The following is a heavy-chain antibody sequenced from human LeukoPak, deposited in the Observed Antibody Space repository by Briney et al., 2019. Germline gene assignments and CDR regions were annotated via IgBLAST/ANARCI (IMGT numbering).Heavy chain of an antibody. Sequence: PGGSLRLSCAASGFTVSSNYMSWVRQAPGKGLEWVSVIYSGGSTYYADSVKGRFTISRDNSKNTLYLQMNSLRAEDTAVYYCAKDMGGYGSGSYYDYWGQGTLVTVSS. CDR2: IYSGGST. CDR1: GFTVSSNY. J-gene: IGHJ4*02. CDR3: AKDMGGYGSGSYYDY. D-gene: IGHD3-10*01. V-gene: IGHV3-53*01.